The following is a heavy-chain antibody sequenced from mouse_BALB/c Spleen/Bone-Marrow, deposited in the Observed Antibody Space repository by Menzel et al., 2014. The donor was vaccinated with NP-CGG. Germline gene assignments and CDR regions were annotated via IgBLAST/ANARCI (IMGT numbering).Heavy chain of an antibody. J-gene: IGHJ3*01. CDR2: IDPANGNT. V-gene: IGHV14-3*02. CDR1: GFNIKDTY. D-gene: IGHD1-1*01. Sequence: EVQLQQSGADLVKPGASVKLSCTASGFNIKDTYMHWVKQRPEQGPEWIGRIDPANGNTKYDPKFQGKATITADTSSNTAYLQLSSLTSEDTAVYYCARGDYYGGSFFAYWGQGTLVTVSA. CDR3: ARGDYYGGSFFAY.